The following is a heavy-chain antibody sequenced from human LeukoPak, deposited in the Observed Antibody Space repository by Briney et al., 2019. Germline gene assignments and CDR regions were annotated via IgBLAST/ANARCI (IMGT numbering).Heavy chain of an antibody. J-gene: IGHJ4*02. CDR2: ISSSGSTI. D-gene: IGHD3-10*01. CDR1: GFTFSSYE. CDR3: AKTSYGSGSYYIRERYFDY. V-gene: IGHV3-48*03. Sequence: GGSLRLSCAASGFTFSSYEMNWVRQAPGRGLEWVSYISSSGSTIYCADSVKGRFTISRDNAKNSLYLQMNSLRAEDTAVYYCAKTSYGSGSYYIRERYFDYWGQGTLVTVSS.